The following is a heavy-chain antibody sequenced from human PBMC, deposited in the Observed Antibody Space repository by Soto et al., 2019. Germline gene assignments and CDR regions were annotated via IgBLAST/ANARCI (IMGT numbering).Heavy chain of an antibody. Sequence: SETLSLTCTVSGGSISSSSYYWGWIRQPPGKGLEWIGNIYYSGSTNYNPSLKSRVTISVDTSKNQFSLKLSSVTAADTAVYYCARGSVVRGVDYWGQGTLVTVSS. CDR2: IYYSGST. CDR1: GGSISSSSYY. J-gene: IGHJ4*02. V-gene: IGHV4-39*07. CDR3: ARGSVVRGVDY. D-gene: IGHD3-10*01.